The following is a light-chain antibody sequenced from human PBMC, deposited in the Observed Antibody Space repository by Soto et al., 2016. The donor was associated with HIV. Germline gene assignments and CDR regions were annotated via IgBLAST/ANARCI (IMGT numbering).Light chain of an antibody. CDR2: GAS. V-gene: IGKV1-9*01. CDR1: QGISNF. Sequence: DIQLTQSPSFLSASVGDRVTITCRASQGISNFLAWYQQKPGKAPNLLIYGASTLQSGVPSRFSGSGSGTDFTLTISCLQSEDFATYYCQQYYSYPPTFGQGTKVGNQ. CDR3: QQYYSYPPT. J-gene: IGKJ1*01.